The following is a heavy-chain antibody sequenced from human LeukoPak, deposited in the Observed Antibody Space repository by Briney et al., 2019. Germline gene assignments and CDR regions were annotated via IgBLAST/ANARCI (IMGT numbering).Heavy chain of an antibody. Sequence: GGSLRLSCAASGFTFSSYAMSWVRQAPGKGLEWVSSISGGDGSTYYADSVKGRFTISRDNSKNTLYLQMNSLRAEDTAVYYCAKRRVGDLGTDGFDPWSQGTLVTVP. CDR1: GFTFSSYA. J-gene: IGHJ5*02. D-gene: IGHD3-16*01. CDR3: AKRRVGDLGTDGFDP. CDR2: ISGGDGST. V-gene: IGHV3-23*01.